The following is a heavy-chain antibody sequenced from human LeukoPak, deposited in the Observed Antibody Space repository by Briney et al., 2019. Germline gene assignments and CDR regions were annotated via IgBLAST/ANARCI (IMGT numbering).Heavy chain of an antibody. CDR3: ARADRLHGGPYLIGP. D-gene: IGHD2-21*01. CDR2: INPNSGGT. Sequence: ASVKVSCKTSGYSFTDYCMHWVRQAPGQGLEWMGWINPNSGGTSSAQKFQGRVTMTRDTSITTVYMEVSWLTSDDTAIYYCARADRLHGGPYLIGPWGQGTLVTVSS. J-gene: IGHJ5*02. CDR1: GYSFTDYC. V-gene: IGHV1-2*02.